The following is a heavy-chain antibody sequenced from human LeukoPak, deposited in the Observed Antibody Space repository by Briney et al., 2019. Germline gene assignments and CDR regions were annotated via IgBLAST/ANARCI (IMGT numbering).Heavy chain of an antibody. J-gene: IGHJ4*02. CDR2: IKNKADGGTT. CDR1: GFTFSNAW. CDR3: VWHYFDY. V-gene: IGHV3-15*01. D-gene: IGHD3-16*01. Sequence: GGSLRLSCATSGFTFSNAWMSWARQAPGKGLEWVGRIKNKADGGTTDYTVPVKGRFTISRDDAKNTLHLQMDSLISEDTAIYYCVWHYFDYWGQGALVTVSS.